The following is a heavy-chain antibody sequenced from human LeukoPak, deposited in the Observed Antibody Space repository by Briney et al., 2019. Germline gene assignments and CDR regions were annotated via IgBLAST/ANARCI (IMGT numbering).Heavy chain of an antibody. J-gene: IGHJ6*02. CDR2: INPNSGGT. CDR1: GYTFTGYY. D-gene: IGHD1-14*01. CDR3: ARVAPPEGMDV. V-gene: IGHV1-2*04. Sequence: EASVKXSCKASGYTFTGYYMHWVRQAPGQGLEWMGWINPNSGGTNYAQKFQGWVTMTRDTSISTAYMELSRLRSDDTAVYYCARVAPPEGMDVWGQGTTVTVSS.